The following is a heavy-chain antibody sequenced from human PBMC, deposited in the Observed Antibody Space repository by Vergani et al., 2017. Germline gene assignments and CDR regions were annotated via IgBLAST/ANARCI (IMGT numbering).Heavy chain of an antibody. D-gene: IGHD2-2*01. V-gene: IGHV4-34*01. J-gene: IGHJ6*03. CDR2: INHSGST. Sequence: QVQLQQWGAGLLKPSETLSLTCAVYGGSFSGYYWSWIRQPPGKGLEWIGEINHSGSTNYNPSLKSRVTISVDTSKNQFSLKLSSVTAADTAVYYCARSSKVVPAAIGKSAGIKYYYYYMDVWGKGTTVTVSS. CDR1: GGSFSGYY. CDR3: ARSSKVVPAAIGKSAGIKYYYYYMDV.